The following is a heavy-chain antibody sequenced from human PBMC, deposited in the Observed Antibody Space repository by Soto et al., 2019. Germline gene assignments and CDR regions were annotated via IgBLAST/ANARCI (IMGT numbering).Heavy chain of an antibody. CDR2: IYDTGTT. CDR3: AIGGVRTTFPH. J-gene: IGHJ4*02. D-gene: IGHD1-7*01. CDR1: GGSISGDGYY. V-gene: IGHV4-31*03. Sequence: QVQLQESGPGLVKPSQTLSLTCTFSGGSISGDGYYWTWIRQHPGKGLEWIGYIYDTGTTRYNPSLKSRVSISGDTSKNQFSLTLSSVTAADTAMYYCAIGGVRTTFPHWGQGSLVTVSS.